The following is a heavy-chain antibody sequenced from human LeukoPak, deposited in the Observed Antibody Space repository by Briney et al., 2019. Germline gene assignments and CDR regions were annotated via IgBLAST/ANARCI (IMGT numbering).Heavy chain of an antibody. D-gene: IGHD2-15*01. Sequence: ASVKVSCKASGYTFTSYDINWVRQAPGQGLEWMGIINPSGGSTSYAQKFQGRVTMTRDTSTSTVYMELSSLRSEDTAVYYCARDGAAGQNYWGQGTLVTVSS. CDR3: ARDGAAGQNY. V-gene: IGHV1-46*01. J-gene: IGHJ4*02. CDR2: INPSGGST. CDR1: GYTFTSYD.